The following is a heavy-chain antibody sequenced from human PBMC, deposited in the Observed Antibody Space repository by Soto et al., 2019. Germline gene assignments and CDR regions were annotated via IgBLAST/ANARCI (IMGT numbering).Heavy chain of an antibody. D-gene: IGHD5-12*01. CDR1: GGSFTGYY. CDR3: TRGQEGVVATH. V-gene: IGHV4-34*01. CDR2: VKDGGGT. J-gene: IGHJ4*02. Sequence: QVQLQQWGAGLLKPSETLSLTCAVNGGSFTGYYWSWVRQPPGKGLEWIGDVKDGGGTNYSPSLRSRVTISSDAPKKQFSLKVTSVTAADTAVYYCTRGQEGVVATHWDQGTLVTVSS.